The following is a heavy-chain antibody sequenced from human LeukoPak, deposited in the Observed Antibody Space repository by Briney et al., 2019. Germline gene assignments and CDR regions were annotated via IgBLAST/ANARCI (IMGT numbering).Heavy chain of an antibody. V-gene: IGHV4-59*12. CDR2: IYYSGST. CDR1: GGSISSYY. D-gene: IGHD3-3*01. J-gene: IGHJ4*02. Sequence: SETLSLTCTVPGGSISSYYWSWIRQPPGKGLEWIGYIYYSGSTNYNPSLKSRVTISVDTSKNQFSLKLSSVTAADTAVYYCARGSAYYDFWSGYRASFDYWGQGTLVTVSS. CDR3: ARGSAYYDFWSGYRASFDY.